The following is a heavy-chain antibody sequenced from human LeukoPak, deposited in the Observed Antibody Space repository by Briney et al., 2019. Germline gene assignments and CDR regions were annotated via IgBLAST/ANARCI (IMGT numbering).Heavy chain of an antibody. CDR1: GXSISSSSNY. D-gene: IGHD3-22*01. J-gene: IGHJ4*02. CDR2: IYYSGST. CDR3: ARHLTKVYDSSGYEDY. Sequence: PSETLSLTCTVSGXSISSSSNYWGWIRQPPGKGPEWIGSIYYSGSTYYNPSLKSRVTISVDTSKNQFSLKLSSVTAADTAVYYCARHLTKVYDSSGYEDYWGQGTLVTVSS. V-gene: IGHV4-39*01.